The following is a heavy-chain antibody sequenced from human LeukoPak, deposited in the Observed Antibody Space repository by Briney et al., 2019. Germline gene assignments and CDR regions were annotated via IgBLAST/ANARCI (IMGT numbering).Heavy chain of an antibody. CDR2: IYYSGST. CDR1: GGSISSSSYY. CDR3: ARNLFPIYYYDSSGYPGY. Sequence: SETLSLTCTVSGGSISSSSYYWGWIRQPPGKGLEWIGSIYYSGSTYYNPSLKSRVTISVDTSKNQFSLKLSSVTAADTAVYYCARNLFPIYYYDSSGYPGYWGQGTLVTVSS. V-gene: IGHV4-39*01. D-gene: IGHD3-22*01. J-gene: IGHJ4*02.